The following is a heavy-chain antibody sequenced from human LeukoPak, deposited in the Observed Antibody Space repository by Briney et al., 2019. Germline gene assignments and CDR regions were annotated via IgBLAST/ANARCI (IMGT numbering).Heavy chain of an antibody. D-gene: IGHD6-6*01. CDR3: AREIQWAARTYYFDY. V-gene: IGHV4-34*01. Sequence: KSSETLSLTCAVYGGSFNGYYWSWIRQPPGKGLEWIGEINHSGSTNYNPSLKSRVTISVDTSKNQFSLKLSSVTAADTAVYYCAREIQWAARTYYFDYWGQGTLVTVSS. CDR1: GGSFNGYY. J-gene: IGHJ4*02. CDR2: INHSGST.